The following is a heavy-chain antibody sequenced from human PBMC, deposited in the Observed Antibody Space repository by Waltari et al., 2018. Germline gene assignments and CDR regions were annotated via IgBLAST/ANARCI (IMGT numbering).Heavy chain of an antibody. V-gene: IGHV3-30*02. CDR2: IREDGSNK. J-gene: IGHJ4*02. CDR1: GFTFSSYG. CDR3: AKDGGGSNELDY. Sequence: QVQLVESGGGVVQPGGSLRLSCAASGFTFSSYGMHWVRQAPGKGREWVAVIREDGSNKYYANSGKGRFTISRDNSKNTLYLQMNSLRAEDTAVYYCAKDGGGSNELDYWGQGTLVTVSS. D-gene: IGHD1-26*01.